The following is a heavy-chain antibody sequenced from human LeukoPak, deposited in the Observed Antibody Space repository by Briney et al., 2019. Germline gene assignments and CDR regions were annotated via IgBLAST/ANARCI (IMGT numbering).Heavy chain of an antibody. CDR2: IYYSGST. J-gene: IGHJ5*02. D-gene: IGHD3-22*01. CDR3: AKDSGYYYDSSGYPNWFDP. V-gene: IGHV4-59*11. CDR1: GGSISSHY. Sequence: SETLSLTCTVSGGSISSHYWSWIRQPPGKGLEWIGYIYYSGSTNYNPSLKSRVTISVDTSKNQFSLKLSSVTAAATAVYYCAKDSGYYYDSSGYPNWFDPGGQGTLVTVSS.